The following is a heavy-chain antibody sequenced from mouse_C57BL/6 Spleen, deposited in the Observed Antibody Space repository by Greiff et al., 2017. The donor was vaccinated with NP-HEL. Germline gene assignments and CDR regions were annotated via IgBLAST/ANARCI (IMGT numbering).Heavy chain of an antibody. J-gene: IGHJ4*01. CDR2: ISSGSSTI. Sequence: EVKLMESGGGLVKPGGSLKLSCAASGFTFSDYGMHWVRQAPEKGLEWVAYISSGSSTIYYADTVKGRFTISRDNAKNTLFLQMTSLRSEDTAMYYCARYYDYDGAMDYWGQGTSVTVSS. CDR1: GFTFSDYG. CDR3: ARYYDYDGAMDY. V-gene: IGHV5-17*01. D-gene: IGHD2-4*01.